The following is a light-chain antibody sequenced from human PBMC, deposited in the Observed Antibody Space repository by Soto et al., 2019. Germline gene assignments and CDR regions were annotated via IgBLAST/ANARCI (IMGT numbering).Light chain of an antibody. V-gene: IGLV2-14*03. Sequence: QSVLTQPASVSGSPGQSITISCTGSSSDVGGYDYVSWYQQHPGTAPKLIIYEISHRPLGVSNRFSGSKSGNTASLTISGLQAEDEADYYCNSYTSSTTLPYVFGTGTKVTVL. CDR1: SSDVGGYDY. J-gene: IGLJ1*01. CDR3: NSYTSSTTLPYV. CDR2: EIS.